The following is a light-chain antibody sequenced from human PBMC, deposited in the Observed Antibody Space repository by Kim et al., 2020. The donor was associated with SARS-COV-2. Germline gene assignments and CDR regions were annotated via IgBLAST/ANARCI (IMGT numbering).Light chain of an antibody. CDR2: GAS. CDR1: QSVAIE. V-gene: IGKV3-15*01. Sequence: APLXCRDSQSVAIELXXXQXKSGQPPRLLIYGASIRATGVPARFRGSGSGTEFTLTISNLQSEXXGLYYCQQYKNWPPWTFGQGTKVDIK. CDR3: QQYKNWPPWT. J-gene: IGKJ1*01.